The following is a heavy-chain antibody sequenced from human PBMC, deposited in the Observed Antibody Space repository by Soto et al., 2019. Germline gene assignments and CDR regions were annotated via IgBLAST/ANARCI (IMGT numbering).Heavy chain of an antibody. Sequence: SQTLSLTCAISGDSVSSNSAAWNWIRQSPSRGLEWLGRTYYRSKWYNDYAVSVKSRITINPDTSKNQFSLQLNSVTPEYTAVYYCARGAISAAGIDWFDPWGQGTLVTVSS. D-gene: IGHD6-13*01. J-gene: IGHJ5*02. CDR3: ARGAISAAGIDWFDP. CDR2: TYYRSKWYN. V-gene: IGHV6-1*01. CDR1: GDSVSSNSAA.